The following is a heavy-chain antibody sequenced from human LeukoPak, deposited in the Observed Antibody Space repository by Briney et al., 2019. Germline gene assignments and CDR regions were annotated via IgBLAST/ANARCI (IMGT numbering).Heavy chain of an antibody. J-gene: IGHJ4*02. Sequence: SETLSLTCTVSGGSISSYYWSWIRQPPGKGLEWIGEINHSGSTNYNPSLKSRVTISVDTSKNQFSLKLSSVTAADTAVYYCARAKAADFWSGYTHYFDYWGQGTLVTVSS. D-gene: IGHD3-3*01. CDR2: INHSGST. V-gene: IGHV4-34*01. CDR3: ARAKAADFWSGYTHYFDY. CDR1: GGSISSYY.